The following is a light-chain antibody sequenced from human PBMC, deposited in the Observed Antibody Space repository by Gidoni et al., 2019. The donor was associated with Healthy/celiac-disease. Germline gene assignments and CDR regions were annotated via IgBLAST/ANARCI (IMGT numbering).Light chain of an antibody. CDR1: QSVLYSSNNKNY. Sequence: DIVMTQSPDSLAVSLGERVTINCKSSQSVLYSSNNKNYLALYQQKPGQPPKLLLYWASTRESGVPDRFSGSGSGTDFTLTISSLQAEDVAVYYCQQYYSPPFTFGGGTKVEIK. V-gene: IGKV4-1*01. CDR2: WAS. CDR3: QQYYSPPFT. J-gene: IGKJ4*01.